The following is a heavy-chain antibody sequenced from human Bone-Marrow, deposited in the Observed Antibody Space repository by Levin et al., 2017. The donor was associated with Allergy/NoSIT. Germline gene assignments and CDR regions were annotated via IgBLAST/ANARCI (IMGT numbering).Heavy chain of an antibody. J-gene: IGHJ5*02. D-gene: IGHD3-16*01. V-gene: IGHV4-31*03. CDR2: IYYTGMT. CDR3: ATNRVPAALGAFDP. Sequence: SQTLSLTCTVSCASTHSGNYYWNWIRHRPGKGLEWIGNIYYTGMTNYNPSLKSRVTISLDTSKNQFSLRLSSLTAADTAVYYCATNRVPAALGAFDPWGQGTLVTVAS. CDR1: CASTHSGNYY.